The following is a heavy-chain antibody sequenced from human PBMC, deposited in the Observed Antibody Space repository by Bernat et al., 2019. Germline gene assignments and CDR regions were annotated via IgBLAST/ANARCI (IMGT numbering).Heavy chain of an antibody. CDR1: GFTFSGSA. J-gene: IGHJ4*02. V-gene: IGHV3-73*02. CDR2: IRRKAKSYAK. Sequence: EVQLVESGGGLVQPGGSLKLSCAVSGFTFSGSAMHWVRQASGKGWGGVGRIRRKAKSYAKAYGASVTGRFTISRDDSKNTAYLQMNSLKTEDTAVYYCAKASSGLGPFEYWGQGTLVTVSS. CDR3: AKASSGLGPFEY. D-gene: IGHD3-22*01.